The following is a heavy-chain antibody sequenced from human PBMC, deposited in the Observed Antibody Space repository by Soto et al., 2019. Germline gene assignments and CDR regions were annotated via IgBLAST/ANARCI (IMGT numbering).Heavy chain of an antibody. J-gene: IGHJ4*02. CDR3: AREGTYYDILTGYPTLDY. D-gene: IGHD3-9*01. Sequence: PGGSLRLSCAASGFTFSSYWMSWVRQAPGKGLEWVANIKQDGSEKYYVDSVKGRFTISRDNAKNSLYLQMNSLRAEDTAVYYCAREGTYYDILTGYPTLDYWGQGTLVTVSS. CDR2: IKQDGSEK. V-gene: IGHV3-7*03. CDR1: GFTFSSYW.